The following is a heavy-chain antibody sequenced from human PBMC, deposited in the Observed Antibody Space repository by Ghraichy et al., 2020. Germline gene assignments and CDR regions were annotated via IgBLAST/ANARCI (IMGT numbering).Heavy chain of an antibody. D-gene: IGHD3-10*01. CDR2: ISGSGYST. J-gene: IGHJ6*02. CDR3: AKDPNIISLSFGMDV. V-gene: IGHV3-23*01. Sequence: GGSLRLSCTASGFTFSRNAMSWVRQAPGKGLEWVSAISGSGYSTYYADSVKGRFTISRDNSKNTLYLQMNSLRAEDTAVYYCAKDPNIISLSFGMDVWGQGTTVVVSS. CDR1: GFTFSRNA.